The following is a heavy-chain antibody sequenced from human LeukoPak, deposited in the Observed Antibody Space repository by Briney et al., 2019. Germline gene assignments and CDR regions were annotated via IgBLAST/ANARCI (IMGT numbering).Heavy chain of an antibody. D-gene: IGHD3/OR15-3a*01. CDR1: GFTFDDYA. CDR3: ARASFLVHDAFDI. CDR2: ISWNSGSI. Sequence: GGSLRLSCAASGFTFDDYAMHWVRQAPGKGLEWVSGISWNSGSIVYADSVKGRFTISRDNSKNTLYLQMNSLRAEDTAVYYCARASFLVHDAFDIWSQGTMVTVSS. V-gene: IGHV3-9*01. J-gene: IGHJ3*02.